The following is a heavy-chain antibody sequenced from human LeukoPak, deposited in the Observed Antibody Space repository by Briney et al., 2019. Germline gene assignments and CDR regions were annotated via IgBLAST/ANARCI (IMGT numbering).Heavy chain of an antibody. CDR3: ARGPNLDWFHIEGYYFDY. Sequence: SETLSLTCTVSGGSISSSSYYWGWLRQPPGKGLEWIGSIYYSGSTYYNPSLKSRVTISVDTSKNQFSLKLSSVTAADTAVYYCARGPNLDWFHIEGYYFDYWGQGTLVTVSS. V-gene: IGHV4-39*01. CDR2: IYYSGST. D-gene: IGHD3-9*01. CDR1: GGSISSSSYY. J-gene: IGHJ4*02.